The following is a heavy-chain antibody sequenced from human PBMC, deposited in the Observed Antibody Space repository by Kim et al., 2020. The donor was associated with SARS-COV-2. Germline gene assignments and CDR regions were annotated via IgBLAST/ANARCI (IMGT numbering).Heavy chain of an antibody. CDR2: ISSNGGST. CDR3: ARSSGSFDY. J-gene: IGHJ4*02. CDR1: GFTFSSYA. V-gene: IGHV3-64*01. Sequence: GGSLRLSCAASGFTFSSYAMHWVRQAPGKGLEYVSAISSNGGSTYYANSVKGRFTISRDNSKNTLYLQMGSLRAEDMAVYYCARSSGSFDYWGQGTLVTVSS. D-gene: IGHD1-26*01.